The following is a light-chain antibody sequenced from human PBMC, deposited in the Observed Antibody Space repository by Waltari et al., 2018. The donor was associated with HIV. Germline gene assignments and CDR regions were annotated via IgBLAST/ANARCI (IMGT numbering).Light chain of an antibody. J-gene: IGLJ3*02. CDR1: SSNIGTNY. Sequence: SMRNQPPSASGTPGQTFPIPCSAGSSNIGTNYVNWFHQLPGAAPKLLIYRNIQRPSGVPDRFSGSKSGSSASLAISGLRSEDEAVYYCSTWDDRLGDLVFGGGTKLTVL. V-gene: IGLV1-47*01. CDR3: STWDDRLGDLV. CDR2: RNI.